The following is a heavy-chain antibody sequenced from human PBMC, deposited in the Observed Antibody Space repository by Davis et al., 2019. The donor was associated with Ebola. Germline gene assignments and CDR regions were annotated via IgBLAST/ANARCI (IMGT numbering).Heavy chain of an antibody. Sequence: GESLKISCAASGFTFSTYAMGWVRQAPGKGLEWVSDISSGGGAPYYADSVKGRFTTFRDNPKNTLYLQMNSLRAEDTAVYYCAKQRGVGAIDYDYWGRGTVVTVSS. V-gene: IGHV3-23*01. CDR2: ISSGGGAP. CDR3: AKQRGVGAIDYDY. CDR1: GFTFSTYA. J-gene: IGHJ4*02. D-gene: IGHD1-26*01.